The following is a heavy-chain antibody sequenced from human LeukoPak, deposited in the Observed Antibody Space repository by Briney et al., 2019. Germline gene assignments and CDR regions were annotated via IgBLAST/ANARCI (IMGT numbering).Heavy chain of an antibody. D-gene: IGHD2/OR15-2a*01. Sequence: SETLSLTCDVSGYSIDFGHLWGWIRQPPGQGLEWIASINHSGRTYYTPSLKSRVTISVDTLKSQFSLKVTSVTAEDTAMYFCARESSAVAHSMIRDWLDPWGQGTLVTVSS. CDR1: GYSIDFGHL. J-gene: IGHJ5*02. CDR2: INHSGRT. V-gene: IGHV4-38-2*02. CDR3: ARESSAVAHSMIRDWLDP.